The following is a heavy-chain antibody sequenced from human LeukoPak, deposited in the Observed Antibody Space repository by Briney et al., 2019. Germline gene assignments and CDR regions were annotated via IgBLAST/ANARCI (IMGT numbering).Heavy chain of an antibody. V-gene: IGHV3-15*01. CDR1: GFTFSNAW. D-gene: IGHD6-19*01. CDR2: IKSKSDGGTT. CDR3: STFRTGSGWY. Sequence: TGGSLRLSCAPSGFTFSNAWMHWVRQARGKGLEWVGRIKSKSDGGTTEYAAPVKGRFTISRDDSKNTLYLQMNSLESEDTGVYYCSTFRTGSGWYWGQGTLVTVSS. J-gene: IGHJ4*02.